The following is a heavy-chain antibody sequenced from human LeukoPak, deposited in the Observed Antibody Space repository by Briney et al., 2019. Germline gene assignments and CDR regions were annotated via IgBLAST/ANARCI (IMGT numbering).Heavy chain of an antibody. J-gene: IGHJ6*02. CDR3: ARVGYCGGDCYSGIYYYYYGMDV. CDR2: ISAYNGNT. Sequence: VASVKVSCKASGYTFTSYGSSWVRQAPGQGLEWMGWISAYNGNTNYAQKLQGRVTMTTDTSTSTAYMELKSLRSDDTAVYYCARVGYCGGDCYSGIYYYYYGMDVWGQGTTVTVPS. CDR1: GYTFTSYG. V-gene: IGHV1-18*01. D-gene: IGHD2-21*02.